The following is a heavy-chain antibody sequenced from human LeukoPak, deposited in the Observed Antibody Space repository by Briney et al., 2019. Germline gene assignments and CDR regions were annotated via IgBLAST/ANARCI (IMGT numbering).Heavy chain of an antibody. J-gene: IGHJ4*02. D-gene: IGHD3-22*01. CDR3: AKRRITMIGEGY. V-gene: IGHV3-11*01. CDR1: GFTFSDYY. Sequence: AGGSLRLSCAASGFTFSDYYMNWIRQAPGKGLECVSYVSSSGSTIYYADSVKGRFTISRDNAKNSLYLQMNSLRAEDTAVYYCAKRRITMIGEGYWGQGTLVTVSS. CDR2: VSSSGSTI.